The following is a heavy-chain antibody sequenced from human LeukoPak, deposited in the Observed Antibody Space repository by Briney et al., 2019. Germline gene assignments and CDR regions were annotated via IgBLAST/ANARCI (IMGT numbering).Heavy chain of an antibody. Sequence: GGSLRLSRVASGFTFSTYAMHWVRQAPGKGLEWVAVTSYDGSNKYYADSVKGRFTISRDNSKNTLYLQMNSLRAEDTAVYYCASPYSGTYSYFDYWGQGTLVTVSS. CDR2: TSYDGSNK. V-gene: IGHV3-30-3*01. CDR1: GFTFSTYA. D-gene: IGHD1-26*01. J-gene: IGHJ4*02. CDR3: ASPYSGTYSYFDY.